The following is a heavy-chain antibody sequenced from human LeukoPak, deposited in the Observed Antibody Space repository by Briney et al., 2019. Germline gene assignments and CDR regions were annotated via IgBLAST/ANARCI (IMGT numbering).Heavy chain of an antibody. Sequence: PSETLSLTCTVSGGSISSYYWSWIRQPPGKGLERIGYMYCSGSTNYNPSLKSRVTISVDTSKNQFSLKVSSVTAADTAVYYCARHGLGSGGARDAPGAFDIWGLGTMVTVSS. CDR2: MYCSGST. CDR1: GGSISSYY. D-gene: IGHD6-19*01. CDR3: ARHGLGSGGARDAPGAFDI. J-gene: IGHJ3*02. V-gene: IGHV4-59*08.